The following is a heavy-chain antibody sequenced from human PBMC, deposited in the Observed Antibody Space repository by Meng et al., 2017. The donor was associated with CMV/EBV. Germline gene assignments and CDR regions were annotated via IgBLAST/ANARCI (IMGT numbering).Heavy chain of an antibody. CDR2: INHSGST. Sequence: GSLRLSCAVYGGSFSGYYWSWIRQPPGKGLEWIGEINHSGSTNYNPSLKSRVTISVDTSKNQFSLKLSSVTAADTAVYYCARLSRGLRMGYGMDVWGQGTTVTVSS. V-gene: IGHV4-34*01. CDR3: ARLSRGLRMGYGMDV. J-gene: IGHJ6*02. CDR1: GGSFSGYY. D-gene: IGHD5-12*01.